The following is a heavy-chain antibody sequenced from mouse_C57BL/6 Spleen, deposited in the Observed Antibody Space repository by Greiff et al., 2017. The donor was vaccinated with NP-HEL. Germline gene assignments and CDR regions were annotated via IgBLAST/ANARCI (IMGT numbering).Heavy chain of an antibody. D-gene: IGHD1-3*01. J-gene: IGHJ4*01. Sequence: QVQLQQSGPELVKPGASVKISCKASGYAFSSSWMNWVKQRPGKGLEWIGRIYPGDGDTNYNGKFKGKATLTADKSSSTAYMQLSSLTSEDSAVYFCAERGWPLKDYWGQGTSVTVSS. CDR2: IYPGDGDT. CDR3: AERGWPLKDY. CDR1: GYAFSSSW. V-gene: IGHV1-82*01.